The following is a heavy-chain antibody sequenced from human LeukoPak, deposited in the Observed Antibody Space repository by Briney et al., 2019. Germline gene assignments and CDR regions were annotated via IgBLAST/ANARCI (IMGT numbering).Heavy chain of an antibody. CDR3: ASIAVAGGDY. CDR2: ISYDGSNK. Sequence: GGSLRLSCAASGFTFSSYAMHWVRQAPGKGLEWVAVISYDGSNKYYADSVKGRFTISRDNSKNTLYLQMNSLRAEDTAMYYCASIAVAGGDYWGQGTLVTVSS. J-gene: IGHJ4*02. V-gene: IGHV3-30-3*01. D-gene: IGHD6-19*01. CDR1: GFTFSSYA.